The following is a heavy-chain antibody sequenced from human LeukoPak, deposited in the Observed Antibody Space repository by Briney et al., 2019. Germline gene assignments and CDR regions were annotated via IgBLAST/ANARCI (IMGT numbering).Heavy chain of an antibody. D-gene: IGHD3-22*01. CDR1: GYTFTSYD. V-gene: IGHV1-8*03. J-gene: IGHJ3*02. Sequence: GASVKVSCKASGYTFTSYDINWVRQAPGHGLEWRGWMNPNSVKTGYAQKFQGRGTITRNTSTSPSYSELSTLSAECTSVCYCARTCVVINDASDIWGQGTMVTVSS. CDR3: ARTCVVINDASDI. CDR2: MNPNSVKT.